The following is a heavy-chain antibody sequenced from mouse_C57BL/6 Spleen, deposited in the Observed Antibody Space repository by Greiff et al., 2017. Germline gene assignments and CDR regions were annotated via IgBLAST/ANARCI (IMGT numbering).Heavy chain of an antibody. V-gene: IGHV5-17*01. Sequence: EVQLVESGGGLVKPGGSLKLSCAASGFTFSDYGMHWVRQAPEKGLEWVAYISRGSSTIYYADTVKGRFTISRDNAKNTLFLQMTSLRSEDTAMYYCARRDYYGSSSYSDYWGQGTTLTVSS. CDR2: ISRGSSTI. J-gene: IGHJ2*01. CDR1: GFTFSDYG. CDR3: ARRDYYGSSSYSDY. D-gene: IGHD1-1*01.